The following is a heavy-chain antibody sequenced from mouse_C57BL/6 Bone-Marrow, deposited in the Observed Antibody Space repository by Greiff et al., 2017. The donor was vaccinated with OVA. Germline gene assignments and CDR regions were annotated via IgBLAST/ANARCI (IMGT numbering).Heavy chain of an antibody. CDR3: ARCGDSSGYPFDD. D-gene: IGHD3-2*02. V-gene: IGHV7-3*01. Sequence: EVKLVESGGGLVQPGGSLSLSCAASGFTFTDYYMSWVRQPPGKALEWLGFIRNNANGYTTEYSASVKGRFTISRANSESILYLQMNALRAEDSATYYGARCGDSSGYPFDDWGQGTTLTVSS. J-gene: IGHJ2*01. CDR2: IRNNANGYTT. CDR1: GFTFTDYY.